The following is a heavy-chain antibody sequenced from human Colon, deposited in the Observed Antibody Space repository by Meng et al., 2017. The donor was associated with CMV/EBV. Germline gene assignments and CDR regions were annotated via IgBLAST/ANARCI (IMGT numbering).Heavy chain of an antibody. Sequence: ASGSPSSTYAMHWVRQAPGTGLEWVAVISYDGSNKYYADSVKGRFTISRDNSKNTVYLQVNSLRGEDTAVYYCARGSAVTAKLGHDYWGQGTLVTVSS. CDR1: GSPSSTYA. CDR3: ARGSAVTAKLGHDY. J-gene: IGHJ4*02. V-gene: IGHV3-30-3*01. CDR2: ISYDGSNK. D-gene: IGHD2-21*02.